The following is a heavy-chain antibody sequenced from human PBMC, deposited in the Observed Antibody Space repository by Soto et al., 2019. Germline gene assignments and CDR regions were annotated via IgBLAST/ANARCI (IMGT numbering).Heavy chain of an antibody. CDR3: ARDRPDYGGMDV. CDR1: GFTFSSYG. J-gene: IGHJ6*02. V-gene: IGHV3-33*01. CDR2: IWYDGSNK. Sequence: QVQLVESGGGVVQPGRSLRLSCAASGFTFSSYGMHWVRQAPGKGLEWVAVIWYDGSNKYYADSVKGRFTISRDNSKNTLYLKMYSLRAEETAVYSCARDRPDYGGMDVWGQGTTVTVSS.